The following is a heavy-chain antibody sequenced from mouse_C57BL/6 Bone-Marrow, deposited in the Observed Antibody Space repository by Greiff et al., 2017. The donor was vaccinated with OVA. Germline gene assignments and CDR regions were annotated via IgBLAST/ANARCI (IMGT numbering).Heavy chain of an antibody. CDR2: ISSGGSYT. D-gene: IGHD1-1*01. Sequence: DVQLVESGGDLVKPGGSLKLSCAASGFTFSSYGMSWVRQTPDKRLEWVATISSGGSYTYYPDSVKGRFTISRDNAKNTLYLQMSSLKSEDTAMDDCARHCGSRYFDYWGQGTTLTVSS. CDR1: GFTFSSYG. CDR3: ARHCGSRYFDY. V-gene: IGHV5-6*01. J-gene: IGHJ2*01.